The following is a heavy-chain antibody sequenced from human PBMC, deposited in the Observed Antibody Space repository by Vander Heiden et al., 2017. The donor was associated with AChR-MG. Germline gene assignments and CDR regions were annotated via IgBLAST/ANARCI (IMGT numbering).Heavy chain of an antibody. Sequence: HLVESGGGVVRPGGSLRLSCRGSGFTFDDYAMHWIRQAPGKGLEWVSSISWNSATIDYADSVKGRFTISRDDSQNSLSLQMDSLRAEDTALYFCAKGAYFTFGGAIDYWGQGVRVSVSS. D-gene: IGHD3-16*01. CDR3: AKGAYFTFGGAIDY. J-gene: IGHJ4*02. CDR2: ISWNSATI. CDR1: GFTFDDYA. V-gene: IGHV3-9*01.